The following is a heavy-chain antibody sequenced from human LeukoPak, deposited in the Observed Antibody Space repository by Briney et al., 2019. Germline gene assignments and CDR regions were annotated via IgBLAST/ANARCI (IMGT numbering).Heavy chain of an antibody. J-gene: IGHJ4*02. D-gene: IGHD5-18*01. CDR3: AKGLVDTAMEDEYLDY. CDR2: ISYDGNDK. Sequence: GGSLRLSCAASGFTFSSYAMYWVRQSPGKGLEWVTLISYDGNDKYYADSVKGRFSISRDSSKNMVFLQMNSLRAEDTAVYYCAKGLVDTAMEDEYLDYWGQGTLVTVPS. CDR1: GFTFSSYA. V-gene: IGHV3-30*04.